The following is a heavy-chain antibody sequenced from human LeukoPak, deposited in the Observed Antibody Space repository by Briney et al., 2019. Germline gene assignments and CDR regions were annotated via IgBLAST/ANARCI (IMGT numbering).Heavy chain of an antibody. CDR3: ARLASLVAAAAHY. CDR2: ISGYNGNT. J-gene: IGHJ4*02. V-gene: IGHV1-18*01. Sequence: ASVKVSCKASGYTFTSYGIIWVRQAPGKGLEWMGWISGYNGNTNYAQKVQGRVTMTTDTSSSTAYMEVRSLRSDDTAVCYCARLASLVAAAAHYWGQGTLVTVSS. CDR1: GYTFTSYG. D-gene: IGHD6-13*01.